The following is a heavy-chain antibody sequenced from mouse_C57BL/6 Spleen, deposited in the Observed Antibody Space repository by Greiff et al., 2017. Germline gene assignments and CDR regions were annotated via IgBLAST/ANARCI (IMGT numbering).Heavy chain of an antibody. J-gene: IGHJ3*01. CDR1: GYTFTSYW. CDR2: INPSSGYT. CDR3: ASEEKYYGSSLPAWFAY. Sequence: VQLQQSGAELAKPGASVKLSCKASGYTFTSYWMHWVKQRPGQGLEWIGYINPSSGYTKYNQKFKDKATLTADKSSSTAYMQLSSLTYEDSAVYYCASEEKYYGSSLPAWFAYWGQGTLVTVSA. V-gene: IGHV1-7*01. D-gene: IGHD1-1*01.